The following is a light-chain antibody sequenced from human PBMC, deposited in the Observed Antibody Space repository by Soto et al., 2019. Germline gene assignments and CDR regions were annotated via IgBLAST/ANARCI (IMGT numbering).Light chain of an antibody. CDR1: SSDVGGYNY. V-gene: IGLV2-14*01. CDR3: SSYTGSTSYV. J-gene: IGLJ1*01. CDR2: DVT. Sequence: QSVLTQPASVSGSHGQSSTITCTGTSSDVGGYNYVSWYQQEPGKAPKLMIYDVTYRPSGVSNRFSGSKSDNTASLTISGLQAEDEADYYCSSYTGSTSYVFGTGTKVTVL.